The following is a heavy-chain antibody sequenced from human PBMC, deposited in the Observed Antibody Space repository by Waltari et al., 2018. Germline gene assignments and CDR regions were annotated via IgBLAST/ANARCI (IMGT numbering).Heavy chain of an antibody. J-gene: IGHJ4*02. CDR2: IRSKAYGETT. V-gene: IGHV3-49*03. CDR3: SREVYYESGDFDY. Sequence: EGQLVDSGGDLVRPGRSLRLSCTGSGFNFGEPAISWFRQAPGKGLEWVGLIRSKAYGETTDYVASVKGRFTVSRDDSKSIAYLQMNSLTAEDTAVYYCSREVYYESGDFDYWGQGTLVIVSS. D-gene: IGHD3-10*01. CDR1: GFNFGEPA.